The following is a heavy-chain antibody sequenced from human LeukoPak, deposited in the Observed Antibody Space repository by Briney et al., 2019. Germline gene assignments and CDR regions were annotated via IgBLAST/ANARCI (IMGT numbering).Heavy chain of an antibody. Sequence: AGGSLRLSCGASGFTFSSYGMEWVRRAPGKGLEWVAVIWYDGRNKYYADSVKGRFTISRDNSKNTLYLQMNSLRAEDTAVYYCARDQRILGYCSGGSCYSGYARGYYYGMDVWGQGTTVTVSS. CDR1: GFTFSSYG. CDR3: ARDQRILGYCSGGSCYSGYARGYYYGMDV. J-gene: IGHJ6*02. D-gene: IGHD2-15*01. CDR2: IWYDGRNK. V-gene: IGHV3-33*01.